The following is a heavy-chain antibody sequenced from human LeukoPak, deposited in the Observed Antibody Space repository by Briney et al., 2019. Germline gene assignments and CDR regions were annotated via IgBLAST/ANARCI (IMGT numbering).Heavy chain of an antibody. V-gene: IGHV4-59*01. CDR3: ARGPVATIGYGMDV. Sequence: SETLSLTCTVSGGSISPSYWTWIRQPPGKGLEWIGHVSYSGTTNYNASLKSRVTISVDTSKNQFSLKLNSVTAADTAVYYCARGPVATIGYGMDVWGQVTTVTVSS. CDR2: VSYSGTT. D-gene: IGHD5-12*01. J-gene: IGHJ6*02. CDR1: GGSISPSY.